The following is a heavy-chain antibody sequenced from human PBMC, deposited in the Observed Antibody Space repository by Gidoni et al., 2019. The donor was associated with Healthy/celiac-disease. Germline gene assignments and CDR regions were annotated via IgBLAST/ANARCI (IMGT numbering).Heavy chain of an antibody. CDR1: GGSISSYY. D-gene: IGHD4-17*01. CDR3: ARDLVDYGDKSSGMDV. J-gene: IGHJ6*02. Sequence: QVQLQESGPGLVKPSETLSLTCTVSGGSISSYYWSWIRQPPGKGLEWIGYIYYSGSTNYNPSLKSRVTISVDTSKNQFSLKLSSVTAADTAVYYCARDLVDYGDKSSGMDVWGQGTTVTVSS. CDR2: IYYSGST. V-gene: IGHV4-59*01.